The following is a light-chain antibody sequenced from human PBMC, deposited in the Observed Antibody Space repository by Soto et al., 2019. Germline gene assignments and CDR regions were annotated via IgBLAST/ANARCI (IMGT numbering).Light chain of an antibody. Sequence: EIVLTQSPGTLSLSPGERATLFCRATQYITNSQLAWYQQKPGQAPRLLIFGAFNRATGIPDRFSGSGSGTGFTLTITRLEPEDFAVYYCQQWASSPRTFGRGTTVEIK. CDR3: QQWASSPRT. CDR1: QYITNSQ. J-gene: IGKJ1*01. V-gene: IGKV3-20*01. CDR2: GAF.